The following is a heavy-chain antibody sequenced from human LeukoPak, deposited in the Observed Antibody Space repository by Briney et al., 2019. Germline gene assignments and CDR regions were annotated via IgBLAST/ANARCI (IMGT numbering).Heavy chain of an antibody. V-gene: IGHV3-30*02. J-gene: IGHJ5*02. D-gene: IGHD2-2*01. CDR2: KRYDGSNK. CDR3: AKDLSIVVVPAAIDP. CDR1: EFTFSSYG. Sequence: PGGSLRLSCAASEFTFSSYGMHWVRQAPGKGLEWVAFKRYDGSNKYYADSVKGRFTISRDNSKNTLYLQMNSLRAEDTAVYYCAKDLSIVVVPAAIDPWGQGTLVTVSS.